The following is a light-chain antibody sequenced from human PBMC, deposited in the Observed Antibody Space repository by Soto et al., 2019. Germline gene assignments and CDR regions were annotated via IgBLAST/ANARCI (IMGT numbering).Light chain of an antibody. CDR1: QSVSSSY. J-gene: IGKJ2*01. Sequence: EIVLTQSPGTLSLSPGERATLSCRASQSVSSSYLAWYKQKPGQAPRLLIYGASSRATGIPDRFSGSGSGTDFTITISRLEPEDFAVYYCQQYGSSPPYTFGQGTKLEIK. CDR3: QQYGSSPPYT. V-gene: IGKV3-20*01. CDR2: GAS.